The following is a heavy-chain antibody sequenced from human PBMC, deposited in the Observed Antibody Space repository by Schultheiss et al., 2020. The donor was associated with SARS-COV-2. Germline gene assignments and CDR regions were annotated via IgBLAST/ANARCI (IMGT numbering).Heavy chain of an antibody. CDR2: INPSGGST. J-gene: IGHJ4*02. CDR3: ARATPYSGSTREFDY. CDR1: GYTFTGYY. V-gene: IGHV1-46*01. D-gene: IGHD1-26*01. Sequence: ASVKVSCKASGYTFTGYYMHWVRQAPGQGLEWMGIINPSGGSTSYAQKFQGRVTMTTDTSTSTAYMELRSLRSDDTAVYYCARATPYSGSTREFDYWGQGTLVTVSS.